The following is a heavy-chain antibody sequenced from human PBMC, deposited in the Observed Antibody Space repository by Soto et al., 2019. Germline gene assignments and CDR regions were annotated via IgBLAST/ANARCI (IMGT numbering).Heavy chain of an antibody. Sequence: QVQLVQSGAEVKKPGSSVKVSCKASGGTFSSYAISWVRQAPGQGLEWMGGSIPISDTTNYAEKFQGRVTITADESTSTADMELSSRRSEDTAVYYCARSQGSSTSLEIYYYYYYGMDVWGQGTTVTVSS. CDR2: SIPISDTT. CDR1: GGTFSSYA. D-gene: IGHD2-2*01. J-gene: IGHJ6*02. CDR3: ARSQGSSTSLEIYYYYYYGMDV. V-gene: IGHV1-69*01.